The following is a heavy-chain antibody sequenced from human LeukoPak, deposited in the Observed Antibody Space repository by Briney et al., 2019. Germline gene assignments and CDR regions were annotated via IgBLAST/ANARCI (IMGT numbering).Heavy chain of an antibody. Sequence: PGGSLRLSCAASGFTFSSYSMNWVRQAPGKGLEWVSYISSSSSTIYYADSVKGRFTISRDNSKNTLYLQMNSLRAEDTAVYYCAKDEAYYYDSSGDYFDYWGQGTLVTVSS. CDR2: ISSSSSTI. CDR3: AKDEAYYYDSSGDYFDY. J-gene: IGHJ4*02. V-gene: IGHV3-48*01. CDR1: GFTFSSYS. D-gene: IGHD3-22*01.